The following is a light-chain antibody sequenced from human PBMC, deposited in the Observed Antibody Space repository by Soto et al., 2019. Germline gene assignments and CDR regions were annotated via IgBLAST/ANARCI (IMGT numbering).Light chain of an antibody. J-gene: IGLJ1*01. CDR2: EVS. CDR3: SSYTSSSTYV. CDR1: SSDVGGYNY. V-gene: IGLV2-14*01. Sequence: CALTQPASVSGSPGQSITFSCTGTSSDVGGYNYVSWYQQHPGKAPKLMIYEVSNRPSGVSNRFSGSKSGNTASLTISGLQAEDEADYYCSSYTSSSTYVFGTGTKVTVL.